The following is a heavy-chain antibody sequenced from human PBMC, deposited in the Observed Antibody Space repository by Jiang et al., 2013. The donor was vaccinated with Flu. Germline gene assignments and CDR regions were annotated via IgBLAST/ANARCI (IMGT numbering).Heavy chain of an antibody. CDR1: GFIFRSYR. Sequence: VQLLESGEASSSRGVLRLSCVASGFIFRSYRMSWVRQAPGKGLEWVANIVQNGTEKIYVDSVRGRFTVSRDNAKNSLDLQMNGLRAEDTAVYYCARDGYFGRRRGMDVWGQ. CDR3: ARDGYFGRRRGMDV. V-gene: IGHV3-7*03. CDR2: IVQNGTEK. J-gene: IGHJ6*02. D-gene: IGHD5-18*01.